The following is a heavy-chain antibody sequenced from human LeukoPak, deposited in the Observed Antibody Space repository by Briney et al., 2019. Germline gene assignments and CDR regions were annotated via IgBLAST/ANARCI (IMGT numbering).Heavy chain of an antibody. J-gene: IGHJ4*02. CDR2: IIPIFGTA. D-gene: IGHD6-6*01. CDR1: GGTFSSYA. Sequence: SVKVSRKASGGTFSSYAISWVRQAPGQGLEWMGGIIPIFGTANYAQKFQGRVTITTDESTSTAYMELSSLRSEDTAVYYCARRRRRSSSEDYWGQGTLVTVSS. CDR3: ARRRRRSSSEDY. V-gene: IGHV1-69*05.